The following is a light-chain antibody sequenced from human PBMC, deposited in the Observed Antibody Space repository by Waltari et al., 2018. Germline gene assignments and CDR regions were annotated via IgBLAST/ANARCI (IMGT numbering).Light chain of an antibody. CDR1: QSVSNF. CDR2: HAS. Sequence: EIVLTQSPATLSLSPGERATLSCRGSQSVSNFLAWYQQKPGQAPRLLIYHASNRATGIPDRFSGRGSGTDFTLTISSLEPGDSAVYYCQQRANWPPLTFGGGTRVEI. V-gene: IGKV3-11*01. CDR3: QQRANWPPLT. J-gene: IGKJ4*01.